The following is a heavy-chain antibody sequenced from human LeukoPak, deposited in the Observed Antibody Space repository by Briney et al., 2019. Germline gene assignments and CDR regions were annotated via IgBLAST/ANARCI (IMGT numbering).Heavy chain of an antibody. CDR2: INGVGSDT. CDR3: ARGERDTATFDY. V-gene: IGHV3-74*01. Sequence: GGSLRFSYAASGFTFSRYWMHWVRQAPGRGLVWVSRINGVGSDTRYADSVKGRFTISRDNAKNSLYLQMNSLRAEDTAVYYCARGERDTATFDYWGQGTLVTVSS. D-gene: IGHD5-18*01. J-gene: IGHJ4*02. CDR1: GFTFSRYW.